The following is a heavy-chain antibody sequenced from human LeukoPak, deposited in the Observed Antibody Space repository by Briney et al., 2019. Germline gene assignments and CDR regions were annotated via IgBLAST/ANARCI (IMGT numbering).Heavy chain of an antibody. D-gene: IGHD3-10*01. Sequence: PSETLSLTCAVYGGSSSGYFWTWIRQPPGKGLEWIGEINHSGSTNYNPSLKSRVTISVDTSKNQFSLKLTYVTAADTAVYYCARGVGFVKIDYWGQGTLVTVSP. V-gene: IGHV4-34*01. CDR2: INHSGST. CDR3: ARGVGFVKIDY. J-gene: IGHJ4*02. CDR1: GGSSSGYF.